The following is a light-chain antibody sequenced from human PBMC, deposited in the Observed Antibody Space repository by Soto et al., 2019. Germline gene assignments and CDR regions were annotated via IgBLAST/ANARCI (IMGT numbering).Light chain of an antibody. CDR3: QSYDSSPVV. CDR1: SSNIGAGYD. CDR2: GNS. J-gene: IGLJ2*01. Sequence: QSVLTQPPSVSGAAGQRVTISCTGSSSNIGAGYDVHWYQQLPGTAPKLLIYGNSNRPSGVPDRFSGSKSGTSASLAITGLQAEDEADYYCQSYDSSPVVFRGGTKVTVL. V-gene: IGLV1-40*01.